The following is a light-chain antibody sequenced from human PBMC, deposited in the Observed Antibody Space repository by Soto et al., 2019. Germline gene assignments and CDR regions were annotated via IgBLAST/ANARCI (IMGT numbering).Light chain of an antibody. Sequence: EIVLTQSPGTLSLSPGERATLSCRASQTVSSNYLAWYQQRPGQAPRLLIYGASSRATDIPDRFSGSGSGTDFSLTISRLEPEDFAVYYCQQYGSSPFTFGPGTKVDI. CDR3: QQYGSSPFT. CDR2: GAS. V-gene: IGKV3-20*01. J-gene: IGKJ3*01. CDR1: QTVSSNY.